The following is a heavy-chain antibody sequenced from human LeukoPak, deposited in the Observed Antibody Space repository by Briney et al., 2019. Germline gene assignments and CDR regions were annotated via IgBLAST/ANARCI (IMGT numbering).Heavy chain of an antibody. CDR3: ARRGGSSSRRSPIDY. CDR1: WFTFSDYW. V-gene: IGHV3-7*01. J-gene: IGHJ4*02. D-gene: IGHD6-6*01. CDR2: IKQDGSQR. Sequence: GGSLRLSCTASWFTFSDYWMTWVRQAPGKRPEWVANIKQDGSQRYYVDSVRGRFTISRDNAKNSLFLQINGLRAEDTAVYYCARRGGSSSRRSPIDYWGQGTLVTVSS.